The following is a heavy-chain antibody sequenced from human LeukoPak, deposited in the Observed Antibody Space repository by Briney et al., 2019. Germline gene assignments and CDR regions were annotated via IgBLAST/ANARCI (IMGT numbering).Heavy chain of an antibody. CDR2: IRYDGSNK. CDR3: AKGLVRGVIIGTFDY. CDR1: GFTFSSYG. V-gene: IGHV3-30*02. Sequence: GGSLRLSCAASGFTFSSYGMHWVRQAPGKGLEWVAFIRYDGSNKYYADSVKGRFTISRDNSKNTLYLQMNSLRAEDTAVYYCAKGLVRGVIIGTFDYWGQGTLVAVSS. J-gene: IGHJ4*02. D-gene: IGHD3-10*01.